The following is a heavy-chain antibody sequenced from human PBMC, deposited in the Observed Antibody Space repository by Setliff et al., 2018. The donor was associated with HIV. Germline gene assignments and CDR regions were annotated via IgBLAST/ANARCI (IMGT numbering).Heavy chain of an antibody. Sequence: KPSETLSLTCSVFGDSINSRSYYWSWIRQPPGKGLEWIGYIYYSGSSIYNPSLKSRVTISVDTSKKQFSLKLSSVTAADTAVYYCARRGGYSYGYMDVWGKGTTVTVSS. CDR2: IYYSGSS. CDR1: GDSINSRSYY. D-gene: IGHD5-18*01. V-gene: IGHV4-61*05. CDR3: ARRGGYSYGYMDV. J-gene: IGHJ6*03.